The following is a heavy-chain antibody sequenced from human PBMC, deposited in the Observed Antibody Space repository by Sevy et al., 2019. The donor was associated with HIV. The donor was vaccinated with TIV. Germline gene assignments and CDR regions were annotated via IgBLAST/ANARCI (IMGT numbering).Heavy chain of an antibody. CDR3: ARDRVTYYYDSSGYYTSGYGMDV. Sequence: GGSLRLSCAASGFTVSSNYMSWVRQAPGKGLEWVPVIYSGDRTDYADSVKGRFTISRENSKKTLYLQMNSLIAEDTAVYYCARDRVTYYYDSSGYYTSGYGMDVWGQGTTVTVSS. CDR2: IYSGDRT. D-gene: IGHD3-22*01. V-gene: IGHV3-53*01. CDR1: GFTVSSNY. J-gene: IGHJ6*02.